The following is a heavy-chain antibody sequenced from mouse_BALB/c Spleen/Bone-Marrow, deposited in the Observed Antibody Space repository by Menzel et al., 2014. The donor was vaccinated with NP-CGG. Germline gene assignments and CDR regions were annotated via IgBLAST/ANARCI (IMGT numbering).Heavy chain of an antibody. D-gene: IGHD3-2*02. J-gene: IGHJ2*01. CDR2: ISSGGSST. Sequence: EVQGVESGGDLVKPGGSLKLSCVASGFTFSSYGMSWVRQTPDKRLEWVATISSGGSSTYYPASVKGRFTISRDNAKSTLYLQMSSLSSEDTAMYYCTRRPLQANSYFDCWGQGTTLTVSS. CDR1: GFTFSSYG. V-gene: IGHV5-6*01. CDR3: TRRPLQANSYFDC.